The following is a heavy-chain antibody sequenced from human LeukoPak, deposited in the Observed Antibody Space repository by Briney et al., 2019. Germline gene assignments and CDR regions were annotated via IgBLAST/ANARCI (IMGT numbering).Heavy chain of an antibody. Sequence: SETLSLTCTVSGGSISSGDYYWSWIRQPPGKGLEWIGYIYYSGSTYYNPSLKSRVTISVDTSKNQFSLKLSSVTAADTAVYYCVSSQITINWFDPWGQGILVTVSS. CDR1: GGSISSGDYY. CDR2: IYYSGST. J-gene: IGHJ5*02. D-gene: IGHD3-10*01. V-gene: IGHV4-30-4*01. CDR3: VSSQITINWFDP.